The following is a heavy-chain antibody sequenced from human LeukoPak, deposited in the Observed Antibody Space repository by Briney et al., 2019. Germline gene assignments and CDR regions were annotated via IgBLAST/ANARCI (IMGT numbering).Heavy chain of an antibody. V-gene: IGHV1-69*05. CDR2: IIPIFGTA. Sequence: ASVKVSCKASGGTFSSYAISWVRQAPGQGLEWMGGIIPIFGTANYAQKFQGRVTITTDESTSTAYMELSSLRSEDTAVYYCARDTCSSTSCYKPNYYYYMDVWGKGTTVTVSS. CDR1: GGTFSSYA. CDR3: ARDTCSSTSCYKPNYYYYMDV. D-gene: IGHD2-2*02. J-gene: IGHJ6*03.